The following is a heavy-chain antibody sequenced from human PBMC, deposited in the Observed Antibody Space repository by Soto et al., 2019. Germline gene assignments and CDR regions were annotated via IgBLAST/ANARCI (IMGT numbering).Heavy chain of an antibody. J-gene: IGHJ1*01. CDR1: GGSISSGGYY. CDR2: IYYSGST. D-gene: IGHD1-26*01. V-gene: IGHV4-31*03. Sequence: QVQLQESGPGLVKPSQTLSLTCTVSGGSISSGGYYWSWIRQHPGKGLEWIGYIYYSGSTYYNPSLTSGVIMSVDTSKNQFALKLSSVTAADTAVYYCARVGGELQYFQHWGQGTLVTVSS. CDR3: ARVGGELQYFQH.